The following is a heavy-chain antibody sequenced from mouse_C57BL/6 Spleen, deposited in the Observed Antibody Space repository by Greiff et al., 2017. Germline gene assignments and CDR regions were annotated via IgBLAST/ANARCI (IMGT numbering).Heavy chain of an antibody. CDR1: GFNIKNTY. CDR3: ARITTVVETRPLYWYFDV. V-gene: IGHV14-3*01. CDR2: IDPANGNT. D-gene: IGHD1-1*01. J-gene: IGHJ1*03. Sequence: VQLQQSVAELVRPGASVKLSCTASGFNIKNTYMHWVKQRPEQGLEWIGRIDPANGNTKYAPKFQGKATITADTSSNTAYLQLSSLTSEDTAIYYCARITTVVETRPLYWYFDVWGTGTTVTVSA.